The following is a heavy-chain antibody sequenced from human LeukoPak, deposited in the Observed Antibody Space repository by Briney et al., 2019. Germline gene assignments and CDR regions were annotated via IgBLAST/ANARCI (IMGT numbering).Heavy chain of an antibody. J-gene: IGHJ6*02. Sequence: ASVKVSCKASGGTFSSYAISWVRQAPGQGLEWMGGIIPIFGTANYAQKFQGRVTMTRDTSTSAVYMELSSLRSEDTAVYYCASGYCSGGSCSIPFYYYGMDVWGQGTTVTVSS. CDR1: GGTFSSYA. D-gene: IGHD2-15*01. V-gene: IGHV1-69*05. CDR2: IIPIFGTA. CDR3: ASGYCSGGSCSIPFYYYGMDV.